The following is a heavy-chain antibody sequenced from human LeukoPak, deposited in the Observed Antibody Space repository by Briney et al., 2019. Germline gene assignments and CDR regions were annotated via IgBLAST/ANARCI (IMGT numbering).Heavy chain of an antibody. J-gene: IGHJ4*02. D-gene: IGHD6-13*01. V-gene: IGHV4-4*07. CDR2: IYGSGTI. Sequence: SETLSLTCTVSGGSISSYYWSWIRQPAGKGLEWIGRIYGSGTITYNPSLKSRVTMSVDTAKNQVYLKLTSVTAADTAVYYCARAISGSFRTSYYFDYWGQGTLVTVSS. CDR3: ARAISGSFRTSYYFDY. CDR1: GGSISSYY.